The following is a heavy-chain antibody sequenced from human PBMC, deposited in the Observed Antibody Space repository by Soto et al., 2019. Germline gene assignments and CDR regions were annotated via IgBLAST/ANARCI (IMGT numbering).Heavy chain of an antibody. CDR3: AAEGNWNDLRFDY. D-gene: IGHD1-20*01. CDR2: IVVGSGNT. CDR1: GFTFTSSA. J-gene: IGHJ4*02. V-gene: IGHV1-58*02. Sequence: ASVKVSCKASGFTFTSSAMQWVRQARGQRLEWIGWIVVGSGNTNYAQKFQERVTITRDMSTSTAYMELSSLRSEDTAVYYCAAEGNWNDLRFDYWGQGTLVTVSS.